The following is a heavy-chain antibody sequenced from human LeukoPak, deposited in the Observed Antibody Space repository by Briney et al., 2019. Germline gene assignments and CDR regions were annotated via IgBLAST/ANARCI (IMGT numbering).Heavy chain of an antibody. CDR1: DGSISSGDYY. D-gene: IGHD6-13*01. V-gene: IGHV4-30-4*08. CDR2: IYYSGST. Sequence: SETLSLTCTVSDGSISSGDYYWSWIRQPPGKGLEWIGYIYYSGSTYYNPSLKSRVTISVDTSKNQFSLKLSSVTAADTAVYYCAREGSSWPIDYWGQGTLVTVSS. J-gene: IGHJ4*02. CDR3: AREGSSWPIDY.